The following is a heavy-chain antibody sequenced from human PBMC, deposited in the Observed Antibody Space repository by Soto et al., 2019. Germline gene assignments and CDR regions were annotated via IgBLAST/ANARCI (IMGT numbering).Heavy chain of an antibody. CDR3: AKWSGFGDL. D-gene: IGHD3-10*01. CDR1: GFAFSDYS. CDR2: ITGSGGLS. V-gene: IGHV3-23*01. Sequence: EVQLLEAGGGLVQPGGSLRLSCAASGFAFSDYSITWVRQAPGKGLEYVSGITGSGGLSFYADSVRGRFTVSRDNSKTTVYLQMNSPRLEDTAVYYCAKWSGFGDLWGQGTLVTVSS. J-gene: IGHJ4*02.